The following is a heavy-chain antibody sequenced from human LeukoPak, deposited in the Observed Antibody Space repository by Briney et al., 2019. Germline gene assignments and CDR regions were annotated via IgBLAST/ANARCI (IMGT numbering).Heavy chain of an antibody. D-gene: IGHD3-10*01. CDR2: IYYSGST. J-gene: IGHJ5*02. V-gene: IGHV4-59*01. Sequence: SETLSLTCTVSGGSISSSYWSWIRQPPGKGLEWIGYIYYSGSTNYNPSLKSRVTISVDTSKNQFSLKLSSVIAADTAVYYCARAVRDRGADNWFDPWGQGTLVTVSS. CDR1: GGSISSSY. CDR3: ARAVRDRGADNWFDP.